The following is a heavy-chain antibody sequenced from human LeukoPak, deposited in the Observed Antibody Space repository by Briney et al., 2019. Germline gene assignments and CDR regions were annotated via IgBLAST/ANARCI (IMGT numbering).Heavy chain of an antibody. Sequence: GGSLRLSCAASGFTFSSYGLHWVRQAPGKGLEYVSAISRNGSSTNYANSVKGRFTVSRDNAKNSLYLQMNSLRAEDTAVYYCAELGITMIGGVWGKGTTVTISS. CDR3: AELGITMIGGV. CDR2: ISRNGSST. J-gene: IGHJ6*04. V-gene: IGHV3-64*01. D-gene: IGHD3-10*02. CDR1: GFTFSSYG.